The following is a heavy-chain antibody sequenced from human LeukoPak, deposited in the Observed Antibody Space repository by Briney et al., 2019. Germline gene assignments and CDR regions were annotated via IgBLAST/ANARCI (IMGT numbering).Heavy chain of an antibody. Sequence: GASVKVSCKASGYTFTGYYMHWVRQAPGQGLEWTGWINPNSGGTNYAQKFQGRVTMTRDTSISTAYMELSRLRSDDTAVYYCAKGTRGYCSSTSCTPFDYWGQGTLVTVSS. J-gene: IGHJ4*02. CDR3: AKGTRGYCSSTSCTPFDY. V-gene: IGHV1-2*02. CDR1: GYTFTGYY. CDR2: INPNSGGT. D-gene: IGHD2-2*01.